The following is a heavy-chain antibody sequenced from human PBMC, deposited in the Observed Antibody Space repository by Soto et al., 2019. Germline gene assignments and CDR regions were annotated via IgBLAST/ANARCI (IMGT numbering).Heavy chain of an antibody. CDR1: GGSISSGGYY. J-gene: IGHJ4*02. D-gene: IGHD3-10*01. Sequence: QVQLQEAGPGLVRPSQTLSLTCTVSGGSISSGGYYWSWIRQHPGKGLEWIGYIYYSGSTYYNPSLKSRVTIPIDTSKNQFSLKLSSVTAADTAVYYCARDHFGELRNWGQGTLVTVSS. CDR3: ARDHFGELRN. V-gene: IGHV4-31*03. CDR2: IYYSGST.